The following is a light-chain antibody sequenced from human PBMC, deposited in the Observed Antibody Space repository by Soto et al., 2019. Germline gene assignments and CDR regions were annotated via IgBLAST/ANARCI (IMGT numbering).Light chain of an antibody. Sequence: EIVLTQSPGTLTLSPGESAALSCRASQTISNNYLVWYRQKPGQAPRLLIYAVSSRAAGIPDRFSGSGSGTDFALTIARLEPEDSAVYYCQQHSNSPCTFGQGTRVEI. CDR3: QQHSNSPCT. J-gene: IGKJ1*01. CDR2: AVS. CDR1: QTISNNY. V-gene: IGKV3-20*01.